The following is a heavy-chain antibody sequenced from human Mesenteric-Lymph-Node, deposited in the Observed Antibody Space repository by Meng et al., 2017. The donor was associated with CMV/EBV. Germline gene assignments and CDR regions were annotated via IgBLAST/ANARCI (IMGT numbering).Heavy chain of an antibody. CDR1: GGSISSSRYY. CDR2: IYYSGST. D-gene: IGHD3-10*01. CDR3: ARPHYYGSGSSPWFDP. V-gene: IGHV4-39*01. Sequence: QLQLQESGPELVEPSETLSLTCTVSGGSISSSRYYWGWIRQPPGKGLEWIGSIYYSGSTYYNPSLKSRVTISVDTSKNQFSLKLSSVTAADTAVYYCARPHYYGSGSSPWFDPWGQGTLVTVSS. J-gene: IGHJ5*02.